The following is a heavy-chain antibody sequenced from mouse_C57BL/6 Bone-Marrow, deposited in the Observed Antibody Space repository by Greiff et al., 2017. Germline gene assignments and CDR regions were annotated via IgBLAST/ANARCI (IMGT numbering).Heavy chain of an antibody. Sequence: QVQLQQSGAELVKPGASVKMSCTASGYTFTSYWITWVKRRPGQGLEWIGDIYPGSGSTNYNEKFKSKATLTVDTSSSTAYMQLSILTSEDSAVYYGARWGWLPFDYWGQGTTLTVSS. J-gene: IGHJ2*01. D-gene: IGHD2-3*01. CDR3: ARWGWLPFDY. CDR1: GYTFTSYW. V-gene: IGHV1-55*01. CDR2: IYPGSGST.